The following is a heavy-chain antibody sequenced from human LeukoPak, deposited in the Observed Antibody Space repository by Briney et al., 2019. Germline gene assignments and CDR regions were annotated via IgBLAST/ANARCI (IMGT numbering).Heavy chain of an antibody. CDR2: IFPGDSDT. Sequence: GESLKISRKAYGYNFTNYWIGWVRQMPGKGLEWMGIIFPGDSDTRYSPSFEGQVTISADKSISTAYLQWRSLKASDTAMYYCARDYYDSSGYYPGSRWFDPWGQGTLVTVSS. CDR1: GYNFTNYW. CDR3: ARDYYDSSGYYPGSRWFDP. J-gene: IGHJ5*02. D-gene: IGHD3-22*01. V-gene: IGHV5-51*01.